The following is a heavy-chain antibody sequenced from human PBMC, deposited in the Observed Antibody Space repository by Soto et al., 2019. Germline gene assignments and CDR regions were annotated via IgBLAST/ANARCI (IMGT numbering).Heavy chain of an antibody. CDR1: GGSISSSSW. J-gene: IGHJ3*01. CDR3: ARGLSFRGDFDV. V-gene: IGHV4-4*02. CDR2: IYHAGSP. D-gene: IGHD2-21*02. Sequence: HLQESGPGLVKPSGTLSLTCDVSGGSISSSSWWTWVRQSPGKGLEWIGEIYHAGSPNYNPSFQSRVTILADKSKNHFSLRRTSVTAADTAIYYCARGLSFRGDFDVWGQGTTVTVSS.